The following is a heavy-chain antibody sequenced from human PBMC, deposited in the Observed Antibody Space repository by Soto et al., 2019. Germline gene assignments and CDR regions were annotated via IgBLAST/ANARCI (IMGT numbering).Heavy chain of an antibody. CDR3: ARDIRGRNRYYYYGMDV. CDR2: INPNSGGT. V-gene: IGHV1-2*04. CDR1: GYTFTGYY. Sequence: ASVKVSCNASGYTFTGYYMHWVRQAPGQGLEWMGWINPNSGGTNYAQKFQGWVTMTRDTSISTAYMELSRLRSDDTAVYYCARDIRGRNRYYYYGMDVWGQGTTVTVSS. J-gene: IGHJ6*02.